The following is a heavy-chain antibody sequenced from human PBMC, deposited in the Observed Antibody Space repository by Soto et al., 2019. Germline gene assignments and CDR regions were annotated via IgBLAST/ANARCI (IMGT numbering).Heavy chain of an antibody. V-gene: IGHV3-7*01. Sequence: GGSLRLSCAASGFTFSSYWMSWVRQAPGKGLEWVANIKQDGSEKYYVDSVKGRFTISRDNAKNSLYLQMNSLRAEDTAVYYCARDLGHIVVVIAGGSFAFDIWGQGTMVTVSS. CDR1: GFTFSSYW. J-gene: IGHJ3*02. CDR2: IKQDGSEK. CDR3: ARDLGHIVVVIAGGSFAFDI. D-gene: IGHD2-21*01.